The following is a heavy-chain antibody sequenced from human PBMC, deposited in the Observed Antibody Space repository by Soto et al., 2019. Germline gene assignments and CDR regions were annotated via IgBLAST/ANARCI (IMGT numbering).Heavy chain of an antibody. Sequence: GGSLRLSCAASGLTFSSYWMHWVRQAPGKGLVWVSRINSDGSSTSYADSVKGRFTISRDNAKNTLYLQMNSLRAEDTAVYYCARALPGGNTAGFDYWGQGTLVTVSS. V-gene: IGHV3-74*01. J-gene: IGHJ4*02. CDR2: INSDGSST. CDR3: ARALPGGNTAGFDY. CDR1: GLTFSSYW. D-gene: IGHD2-15*01.